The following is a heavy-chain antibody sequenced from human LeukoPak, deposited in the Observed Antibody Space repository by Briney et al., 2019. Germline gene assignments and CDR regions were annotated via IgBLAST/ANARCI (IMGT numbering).Heavy chain of an antibody. V-gene: IGHV6-1*01. Sequence: SQTLSLTCDVSGDSVSNKNGAWNWIRQSPSRGLEWLGRTYFRSEWYTDYAVSVEGRIAITADTSKNQFSLQLASVTPEDTAVYYCASGWALSWGQGSLVTVSS. J-gene: IGHJ5*02. CDR3: ASGWALS. CDR1: GDSVSNKNGA. D-gene: IGHD1-26*01. CDR2: TYFRSEWYT.